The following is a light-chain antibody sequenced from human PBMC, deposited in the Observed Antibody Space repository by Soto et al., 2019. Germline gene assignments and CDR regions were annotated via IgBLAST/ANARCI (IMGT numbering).Light chain of an antibody. J-gene: IGLJ3*02. CDR2: DVS. Sequence: QSALTQPASVSGSPGQSITISCTGTSSDVGGYNYVSWYQQHPGKAPKLMIYDVSNRPSGVSNRFSGSKSGTTASLTIAGLQAEDEADYYSSSYTSSSTVFGGGTKLTVL. CDR1: SSDVGGYNY. CDR3: SSYTSSSTV. V-gene: IGLV2-14*01.